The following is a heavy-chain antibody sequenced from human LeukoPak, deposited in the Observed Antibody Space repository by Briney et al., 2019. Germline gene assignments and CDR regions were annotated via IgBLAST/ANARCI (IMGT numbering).Heavy chain of an antibody. V-gene: IGHV3-23*01. J-gene: IGHJ4*02. CDR3: ATLYYDFWSGYYFPFDY. Sequence: PGGSLRLSCAASGFTFSSYEMNWVRQAPGKGLEWVSAISGSGGSTYYADSVKGRFSISRDNSKNTLYLQMNSLRAEDTAVYYCATLYYDFWSGYYFPFDYWGRGTLVTVSS. D-gene: IGHD3-3*01. CDR2: ISGSGGST. CDR1: GFTFSSYE.